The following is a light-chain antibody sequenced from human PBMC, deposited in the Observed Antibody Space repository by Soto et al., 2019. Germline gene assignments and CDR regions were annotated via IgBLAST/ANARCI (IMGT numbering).Light chain of an antibody. Sequence: DIVMTQSPLSLPVTPGEPASISCRSSQSLLHSNGYNYLDWYLQKPGQSPQLLIYLGSHRASGVPDRFSGSASGTYFTLKITRVEAEDVGVYYYMEALQTPWTFGQGTKVEIK. V-gene: IGKV2-28*01. CDR3: MEALQTPWT. J-gene: IGKJ1*01. CDR2: LGS. CDR1: QSLLHSNGYNY.